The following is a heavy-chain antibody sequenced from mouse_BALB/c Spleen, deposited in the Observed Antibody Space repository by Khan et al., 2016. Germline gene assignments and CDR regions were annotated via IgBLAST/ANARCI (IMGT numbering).Heavy chain of an antibody. J-gene: IGHJ3*01. D-gene: IGHD2-4*01. CDR2: IDPANDNT. Sequence: VPLQQSGAELVKPGASVKLSCTASGFNIKDTYMHWMIQRPEQGLEWIGRIDPANDNTKYDPKFHGKATITADTSSNTAYLQLSSLTSEDTAVYYCARSYYDSWFVYWGQWTLVTVSA. CDR1: GFNIKDTY. V-gene: IGHV14-3*02. CDR3: ARSYYDSWFVY.